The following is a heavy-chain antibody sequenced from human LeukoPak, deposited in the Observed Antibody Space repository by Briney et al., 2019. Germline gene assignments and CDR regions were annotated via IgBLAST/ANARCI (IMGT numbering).Heavy chain of an antibody. CDR1: GYTFTSYS. V-gene: IGHV1-3*01. J-gene: IGHJ5*02. D-gene: IGHD1-1*01. CDR2: INAVNGNT. Sequence: GASVKVSCKASGYTFTSYSMHWVRQAPGQSLEWMGWINAVNGNTEYSQRFQGRVTITRDTSASTAYMELSSLRSEDTAMYFCLREGGVPPWTWGQGTLVTVSS. CDR3: LREGGVPPWT.